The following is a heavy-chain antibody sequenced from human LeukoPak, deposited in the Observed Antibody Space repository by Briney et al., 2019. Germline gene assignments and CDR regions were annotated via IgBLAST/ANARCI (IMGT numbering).Heavy chain of an antibody. D-gene: IGHD6-13*01. V-gene: IGHV1-2*02. J-gene: IGHJ4*02. CDR1: GGTFSSYA. Sequence: GASVKVSCTASGGTFSSYAISWVRQAPGPGLEWMGWINPNSGGTNYAQKFQGRVTMTRDTSISTAYMELSRLRSDDTAVYYCARDHLGRSSWYFYWGQGTLVTVSS. CDR2: INPNSGGT. CDR3: ARDHLGRSSWYFY.